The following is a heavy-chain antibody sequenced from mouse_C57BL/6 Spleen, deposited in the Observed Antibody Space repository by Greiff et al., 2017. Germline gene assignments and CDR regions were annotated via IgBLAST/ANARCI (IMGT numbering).Heavy chain of an antibody. Sequence: VQLQQSGAELVKPGASVKLSCKASGYTFTSYWMHWVKQRPGQGLEWIGRIDPNSGGTKYNEKFKSKATLTVDKPFSTAYMQLSSLTSEDSAVYYCAREGDYRDWYFDVWGTGTTVTVSS. CDR1: GYTFTSYW. J-gene: IGHJ1*03. D-gene: IGHD2-14*01. CDR2: IDPNSGGT. V-gene: IGHV1-72*01. CDR3: AREGDYRDWYFDV.